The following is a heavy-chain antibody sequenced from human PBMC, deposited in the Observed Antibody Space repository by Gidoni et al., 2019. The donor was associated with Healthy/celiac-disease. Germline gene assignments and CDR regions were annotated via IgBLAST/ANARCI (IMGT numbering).Heavy chain of an antibody. CDR3: ARESSSSWYFAFDI. J-gene: IGHJ3*02. Sequence: QVQLQQSGPGLVKPSQTLLLTCAISGDSVSSNSAAWNWIRQSPSRGLGWLGRTDYRSKWYNDYAVSVKSRITINPDTSKHQFSLQLNSVTPEDTAVYYCARESSSSWYFAFDICGQVTMVTVSS. CDR2: TDYRSKWYN. CDR1: GDSVSSNSAA. V-gene: IGHV6-1*01. D-gene: IGHD6-13*01.